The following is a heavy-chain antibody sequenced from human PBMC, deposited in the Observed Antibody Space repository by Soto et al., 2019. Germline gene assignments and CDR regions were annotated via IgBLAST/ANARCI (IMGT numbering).Heavy chain of an antibody. CDR2: ISYDGSNK. CDR3: AKSAVVGDLTRGNWFDP. CDR1: GFTFSSYG. V-gene: IGHV3-30*18. J-gene: IGHJ5*02. Sequence: QVQLVESGGGVVQPGRSLRLSCAASGFTFSSYGMHWVRQAPGKGLEWVAVISYDGSNKYYADSVKGRFTISRDNSKNTLYLQMNSLRAEDTAVYYCAKSAVVGDLTRGNWFDPWGQGTLVTVSS. D-gene: IGHD2-21*01.